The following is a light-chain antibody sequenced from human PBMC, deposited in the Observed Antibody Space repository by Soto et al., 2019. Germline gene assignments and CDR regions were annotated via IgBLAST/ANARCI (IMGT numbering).Light chain of an antibody. V-gene: IGKV3-15*01. Sequence: EIVLTQSPGTLSLSPGERATLSCRATQTVSGNYLAWYQQKPGQAPRLLIYGASTRATGIPARFSGSGSGTEFILSINSLQSEDFAVYYCQQYNNWPPSLTFGGGTKVDIK. CDR2: GAS. J-gene: IGKJ4*01. CDR1: QTVSGN. CDR3: QQYNNWPPSLT.